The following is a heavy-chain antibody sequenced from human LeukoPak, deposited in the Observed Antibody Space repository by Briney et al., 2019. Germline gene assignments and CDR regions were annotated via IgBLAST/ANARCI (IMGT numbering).Heavy chain of an antibody. Sequence: GGSLRLSCAASGFIFSGSAMNWVRQAPGKGLEWVAFIRYDGSNKYYADSVKGRFTIPRDNSKNTLYLQMNSLRAEDTAVYYCAKTAGIWSGYPHHYYFDYWGQGTLVTVSS. V-gene: IGHV3-30*02. CDR1: GFIFSGSA. J-gene: IGHJ4*02. CDR2: IRYDGSNK. CDR3: AKTAGIWSGYPHHYYFDY. D-gene: IGHD3-3*01.